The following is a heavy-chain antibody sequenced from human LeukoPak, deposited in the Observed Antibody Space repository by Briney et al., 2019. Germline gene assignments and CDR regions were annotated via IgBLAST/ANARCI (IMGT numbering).Heavy chain of an antibody. CDR3: ARVGGYYGSDY. CDR1: GFTFSSYW. V-gene: IGHV3-74*01. J-gene: IGHJ4*02. CDR2: INTDGSST. D-gene: IGHD3-10*01. Sequence: GGSLRLSCAASGFTFSSYWMHWVRQAPGKGLVWVSRINTDGSSTSYADSVKGRFTISRDNAKNTLYLQMNSLRAEDTAVYYCARVGGYYGSDYWGQGTLVTVSS.